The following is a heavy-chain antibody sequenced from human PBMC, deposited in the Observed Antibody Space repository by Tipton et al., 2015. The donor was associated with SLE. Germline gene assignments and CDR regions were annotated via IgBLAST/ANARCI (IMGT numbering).Heavy chain of an antibody. CDR1: GGSISSHY. CDR3: ARDPSSGWTGFDAFDI. D-gene: IGHD6-19*01. J-gene: IGHJ3*02. V-gene: IGHV4-59*11. CDR2: IDDSGNT. Sequence: TLSLTCTVSGGSISSHYWSWIRQSPGKGLEWIGYIDDSGNTDYTPSLKSRVTISVDTSKNQFSLKLSSVTAADTAVYYCARDPSSGWTGFDAFDIWGQGTMVTVSS.